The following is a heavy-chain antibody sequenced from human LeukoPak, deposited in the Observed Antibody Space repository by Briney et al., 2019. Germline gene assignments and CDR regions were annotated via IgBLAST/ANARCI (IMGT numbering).Heavy chain of an antibody. CDR1: GGSIGSSSYY. CDR2: INHSGST. Sequence: SETLSLTCTVSGGSIGSSSYYWGWIRQPPGKGLEWIGEINHSGSTNYNPSLKSRVTISVDTSKNQFSLKLSSVTAADTAVYYCARGLRYFESDYWGQGTLVTVSS. CDR3: ARGLRYFESDY. D-gene: IGHD3-9*01. J-gene: IGHJ4*02. V-gene: IGHV4-39*07.